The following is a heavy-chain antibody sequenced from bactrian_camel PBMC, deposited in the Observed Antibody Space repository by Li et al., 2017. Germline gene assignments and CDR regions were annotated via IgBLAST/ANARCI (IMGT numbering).Heavy chain of an antibody. D-gene: IGHD1*01. CDR1: GFTVSSYW. Sequence: HVQLVESGGGLVQPGGSLRLSCATSGFTVSSYWMYWVRQVPGKGLEWVSTINNSGGTTYSADSVKGRFTISRDNAKNTLYLQMNSLKPEDTAVYYCTRSYFGASHNTFAFWGQGTQVTVS. J-gene: IGHJ4*01. CDR2: INNSGGTT. CDR3: TRSYFGASHNTFAF. V-gene: IGHV3S1*01.